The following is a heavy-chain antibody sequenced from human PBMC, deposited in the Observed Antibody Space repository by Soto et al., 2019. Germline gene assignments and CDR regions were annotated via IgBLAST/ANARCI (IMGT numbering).Heavy chain of an antibody. D-gene: IGHD2-2*01. CDR3: AREVGYYSATRRNLYFDY. CDR1: GGSFSGYY. J-gene: IGHJ4*02. CDR2: INHTGDT. Sequence: SETLSLTCDVYGGSFSGYYWSWVRQSPGKGLEWIGDINHTGDTNSNPSLRTRAVISIDTSKTQFSLNLTSVTSADTAFYYCAREVGYYSATRRNLYFDYWGPGILVTVSS. V-gene: IGHV4-34*01.